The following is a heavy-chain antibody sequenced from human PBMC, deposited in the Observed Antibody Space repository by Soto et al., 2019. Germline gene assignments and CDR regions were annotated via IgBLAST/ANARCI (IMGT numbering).Heavy chain of an antibody. J-gene: IGHJ3*01. CDR3: ARGRGDSYGPRAFDV. CDR2: VYYTGST. D-gene: IGHD5-18*01. Sequence: KPSETLSLTCTVSGGSISSYHWNWIRRPPGRGLEWIGHVYYTGSTNYNPSLNSRVTISVDTSKSQFSLKLSSVTAADTAVYYCARGRGDSYGPRAFDVWGQGAMVTVSS. CDR1: GGSISSYH. V-gene: IGHV4-59*01.